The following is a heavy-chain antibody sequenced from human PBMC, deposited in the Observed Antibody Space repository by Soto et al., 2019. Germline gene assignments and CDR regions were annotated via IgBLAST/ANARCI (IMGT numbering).Heavy chain of an antibody. CDR2: INPNSGST. J-gene: IGHJ6*02. V-gene: IGHV1-2*04. CDR3: AREPFSIAAAGTVLRDYYYGMDV. Sequence: APVKASCKASGGTFSGYAISWVRQAPGQGLEWMGGINPNSGSTNYAQKFQGWVTMTRDTSISTAYMELSRLRSDDTAVYYCAREPFSIAAAGTVLRDYYYGMDVWGQGTTVTVSS. CDR1: GGTFSGYA. D-gene: IGHD6-13*01.